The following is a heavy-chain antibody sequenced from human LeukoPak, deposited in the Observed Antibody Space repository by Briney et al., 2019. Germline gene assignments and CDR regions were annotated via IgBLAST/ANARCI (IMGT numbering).Heavy chain of an antibody. CDR1: GYSISSGDY. J-gene: IGHJ4*02. D-gene: IGHD4-17*01. CDR3: ARLPLDGDYDY. V-gene: IGHV4-38-2*01. CDR2: SYHSGST. Sequence: SETLSLTCAVSGYSISSGDYWGGIRQPPGKGLEWIGRSYHSGSTYYNPSLNSRVAISVDTSKNQFSLNLSSVTAADTAVYSCARLPLDGDYDYWGQGTLVTVSS.